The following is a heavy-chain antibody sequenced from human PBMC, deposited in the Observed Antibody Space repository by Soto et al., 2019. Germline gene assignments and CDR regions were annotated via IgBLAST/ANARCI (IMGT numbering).Heavy chain of an antibody. Sequence: EVQLLESGGGLVQPGESLRLSCAASGFTFSSYAMSWVRQAPGKGLEWVSTISGSGGSTYYADSVKGRFTISRDNSKNTLYLQMNSLRAEDTAVYYCAKDPVGCSSTSCPFGSYYGMDVWGQGTTVTVSS. J-gene: IGHJ6*02. V-gene: IGHV3-23*01. CDR3: AKDPVGCSSTSCPFGSYYGMDV. D-gene: IGHD2-2*01. CDR1: GFTFSSYA. CDR2: ISGSGGST.